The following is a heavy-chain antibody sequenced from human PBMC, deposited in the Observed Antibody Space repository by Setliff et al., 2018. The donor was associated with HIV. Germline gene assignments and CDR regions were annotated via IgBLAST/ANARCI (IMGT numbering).Heavy chain of an antibody. V-gene: IGHV3-15*01. J-gene: IGHJ5*02. CDR2: SNSKTDGGKT. CDR3: TTWCSTSCFAKGFDP. Sequence: AGGSLRLSCAASGSTFSNAWMSWVRQAPGKGLEWVGRSNSKTDGGKTDYAAPVKARFTISRDDSNNTLYLQMNSLKTEHTAVYYCTTWCSTSCFAKGFDPWGQGTLVTVSS. CDR1: GSTFSNAW. D-gene: IGHD2-2*01.